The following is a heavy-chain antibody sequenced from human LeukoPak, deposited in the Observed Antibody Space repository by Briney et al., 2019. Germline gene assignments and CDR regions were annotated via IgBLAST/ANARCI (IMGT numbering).Heavy chain of an antibody. V-gene: IGHV3-64*01. D-gene: IGHD6-19*01. CDR2: ISSDGDYT. J-gene: IGHJ4*02. CDR1: GFTFTTYA. Sequence: PGGSLRLSCAASGFTFTTYAMHWVRQAPGKGLEYVSAISSDGDYTYYAYSVKGRFTISRDNSKNTLYLQMGNLRAEDTAVYYCAREDSSGWQLDYWGQGTLVTVSS. CDR3: AREDSSGWQLDY.